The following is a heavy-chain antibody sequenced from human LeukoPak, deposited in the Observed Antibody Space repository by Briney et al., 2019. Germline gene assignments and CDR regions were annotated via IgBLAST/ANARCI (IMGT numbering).Heavy chain of an antibody. CDR3: TTRRQDGC. V-gene: IGHV3-15*01. D-gene: IGHD6-25*01. Sequence: GGSLRLSCVASGFTFSDAWMSWVRQAPGKGLEWVGRIKSKIDGGTKDYAAPVKGRFTISRDDSRNTLYLQMNSLKTEDTAVYYCTTRRQDGCWGQGTLVTVS. CDR2: IKSKIDGGTK. CDR1: GFTFSDAW. J-gene: IGHJ4*02.